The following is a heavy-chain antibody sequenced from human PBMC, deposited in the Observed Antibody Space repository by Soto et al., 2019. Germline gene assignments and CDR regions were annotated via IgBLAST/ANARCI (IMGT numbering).Heavy chain of an antibody. J-gene: IGHJ4*02. Sequence: QVQLQESGPGLVTPSQTLSLTCTVSGGSISSGGYYWSWIRQHPGKGLEWIGYIYYSGSTSYNPSLKSRLNISIDTSKTQFSLKLSSVTAADTAVYYCARDGGYGSGSYRFDYWGQGTLVTVSS. V-gene: IGHV4-31*03. D-gene: IGHD3-10*01. CDR2: IYYSGST. CDR3: ARDGGYGSGSYRFDY. CDR1: GGSISSGGYY.